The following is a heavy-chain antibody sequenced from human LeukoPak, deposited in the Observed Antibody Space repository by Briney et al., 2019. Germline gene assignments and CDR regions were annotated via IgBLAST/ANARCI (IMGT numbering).Heavy chain of an antibody. CDR3: ARLNLITEVGY. CDR2: ISTSGTTI. CDR1: GFTFSSYE. D-gene: IGHD1-14*01. V-gene: IGHV3-48*03. J-gene: IGHJ4*02. Sequence: GGSLRLSCAASGFTFSSYEMNWVRQAPGKGLEWVSYISTSGTTIYYADSVKGRLTISRDNAKNSLYLQMNSLRAEDTAVYYCARLNLITEVGYWGQGTLVTVSS.